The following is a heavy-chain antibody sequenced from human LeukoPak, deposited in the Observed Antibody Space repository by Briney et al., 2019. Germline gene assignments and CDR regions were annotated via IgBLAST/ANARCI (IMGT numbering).Heavy chain of an antibody. Sequence: SETLSLTCTVSGGSISSYYWSWVRQPPGKGLEWIGYIYYSGSTNSNPSLKRRVTISVDTSKNQFSLKLSSVVAADTAVYCCARSPAINSTGSYYFDYWGQGTLVTVSS. CDR1: GGSISSYY. CDR2: IYYSGST. D-gene: IGHD6-19*01. J-gene: IGHJ4*02. V-gene: IGHV4-59*01. CDR3: ARSPAINSTGSYYFDY.